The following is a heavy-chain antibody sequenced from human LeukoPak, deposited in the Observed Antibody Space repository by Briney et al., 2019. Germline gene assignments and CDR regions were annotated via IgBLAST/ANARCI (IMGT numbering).Heavy chain of an antibody. CDR1: GFTFDDYA. CDR2: ISWNSGSI. D-gene: IGHD2-2*01. V-gene: IGHV3-9*01. Sequence: PGRSLRLSCAASGFTFDDYAMHWVRQAPGKDLEWVSGISWNSGSIGYADSVKGRFTISRDNAKNSLYLQMNSLRAEDTALYYCAKDHAHSSTSRKGRPYWYFDLWGRGTLVTVSS. J-gene: IGHJ2*01. CDR3: AKDHAHSSTSRKGRPYWYFDL.